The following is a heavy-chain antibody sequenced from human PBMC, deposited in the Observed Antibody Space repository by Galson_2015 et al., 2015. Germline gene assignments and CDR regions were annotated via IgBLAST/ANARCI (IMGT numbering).Heavy chain of an antibody. V-gene: IGHV3-9*01. CDR2: ISWNSGSI. J-gene: IGHJ2*01. Sequence: SLRLSCAASGFTFDDYAMHWVQQAPGKGLEWVSGISWNSGSIGYADSVKGRFTISRDNAKNSLYLQMNSLRAEDTALYHCAKDKDTAMVTSWYFDLWGRGTLVTVSS. CDR3: AKDKDTAMVTSWYFDL. D-gene: IGHD5-18*01. CDR1: GFTFDDYA.